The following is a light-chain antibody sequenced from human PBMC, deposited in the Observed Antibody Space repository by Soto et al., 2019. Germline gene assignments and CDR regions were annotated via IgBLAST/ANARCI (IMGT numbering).Light chain of an antibody. J-gene: IGKJ3*01. CDR1: QSVSSY. V-gene: IGKV3-11*01. Sequence: EIVLTQSPATLSLSPGERATLSCRASQSVSSYLAWYQQKPGQAPRLLIYDASNRATGIPARFSGSGSGTDFTLTISSLEPEGFAVYYCQQRSNWPPEITFGPGTKVDIK. CDR2: DAS. CDR3: QQRSNWPPEIT.